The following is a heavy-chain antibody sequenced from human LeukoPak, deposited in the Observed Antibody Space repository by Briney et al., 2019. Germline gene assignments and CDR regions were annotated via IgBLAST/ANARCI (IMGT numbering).Heavy chain of an antibody. CDR3: ATFWSGSP. Sequence: PGASLRLSCAASGFTFSSYAMSWVRQAPGKGLEWVAVISYDGSNKYYADSVKGRFTISRDNSKNTLYLQMNSLRAEDTAVYYCATFWSGSPWGQGTLVTVSS. CDR1: GFTFSSYA. D-gene: IGHD3-3*01. CDR2: ISYDGSNK. V-gene: IGHV3-30-3*01. J-gene: IGHJ5*02.